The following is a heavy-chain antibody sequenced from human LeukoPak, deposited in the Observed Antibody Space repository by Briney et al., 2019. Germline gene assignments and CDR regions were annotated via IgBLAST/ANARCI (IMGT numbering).Heavy chain of an antibody. V-gene: IGHV3-48*04. CDR2: ISSSSSTI. CDR3: ARDYVWGSYRSIKADY. CDR1: GFTFSSYS. D-gene: IGHD3-16*02. Sequence: PGGSLRLSCAASGFTFSSYSMNWVRQAPGKGLEWVSYISSSSSTIYYADSVKGRFTISSDNAKNSLYLQMNSLRAEDTAVYYCARDYVWGSYRSIKADYWGQGTLVIVSS. J-gene: IGHJ4*02.